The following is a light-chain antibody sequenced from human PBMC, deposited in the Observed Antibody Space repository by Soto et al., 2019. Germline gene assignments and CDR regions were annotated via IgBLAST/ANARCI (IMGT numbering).Light chain of an antibody. CDR3: QHSGT. Sequence: DIPMTQSPSTLSASVGDRVTITCRASQSISSWLAWYKQKPGKAPKLLIYDASSLESGVPSRFSGSGSGTEFTRTISSLQPDDFATYYCQHSGTFGQGTKVEIK. CDR2: DAS. V-gene: IGKV1-5*01. CDR1: QSISSW. J-gene: IGKJ1*01.